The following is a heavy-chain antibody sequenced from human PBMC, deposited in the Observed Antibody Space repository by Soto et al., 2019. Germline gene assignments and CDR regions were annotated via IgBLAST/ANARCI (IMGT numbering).Heavy chain of an antibody. V-gene: IGHV3-23*01. CDR3: ARGSTDSYTGSRIFDF. D-gene: IGHD3-10*01. J-gene: IGHJ4*02. CDR2: ITAATVTT. Sequence: PGGSLRLSCAASGFTFGSYCITWVRQAPGKGLECVSGITAATVTTYYADPVKGRFTISRDLSTNTLFLQMNSLRAADSAVYYCARGSTDSYTGSRIFDFLGRGTLVTVSS. CDR1: GFTFGSYC.